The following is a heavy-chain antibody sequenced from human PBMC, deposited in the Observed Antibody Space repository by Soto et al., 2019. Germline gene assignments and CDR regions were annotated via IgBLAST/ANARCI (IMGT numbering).Heavy chain of an antibody. CDR3: ARDPPRVRGVTSMDV. CDR1: GFTFSSYS. CDR2: ISSSSSTI. V-gene: IGHV3-48*02. J-gene: IGHJ6*02. D-gene: IGHD3-10*01. Sequence: GGSLRLSCAASGFTFSSYSMNWVRQAPGKGLEWVSYISSSSSTIYYADSVKGRFTISRDNAKNSLYLQMNSLRDEDTAVYYCARDPPRVRGVTSMDVWGQGTTVTVSS.